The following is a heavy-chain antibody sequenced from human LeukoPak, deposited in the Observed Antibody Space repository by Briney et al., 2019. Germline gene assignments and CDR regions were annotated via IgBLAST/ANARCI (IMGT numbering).Heavy chain of an antibody. D-gene: IGHD6-19*01. CDR1: GFTFTSSA. Sequence: SVKVSCKASGFTFTSSAMQWVRQARGQRLEWIGWIVVGSGNTNYAHKFQERVTITRDMSTSTAYMELSSLRSEDTDVYYCAAVGAVAGTLTYYYYGMDVWGQGTTVTVSS. J-gene: IGHJ6*02. CDR3: AAVGAVAGTLTYYYYGMDV. V-gene: IGHV1-58*02. CDR2: IVVGSGNT.